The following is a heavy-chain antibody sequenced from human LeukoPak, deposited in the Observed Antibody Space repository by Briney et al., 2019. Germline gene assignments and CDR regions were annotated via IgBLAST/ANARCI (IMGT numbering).Heavy chain of an antibody. V-gene: IGHV4-59*01. D-gene: IGHD5-12*01. CDR3: ARVSGYDWESFYDY. Sequence: SETLSLTSTVSGGSISSYYWSWIRQPPGKGLGWIGYIYYIGSTNYNPSLTSRVTISVDTSKNQFSLKLSSVTAADTAVYYCARVSGYDWESFYDYWGQGTLVTVSS. J-gene: IGHJ4*02. CDR2: IYYIGST. CDR1: GGSISSYY.